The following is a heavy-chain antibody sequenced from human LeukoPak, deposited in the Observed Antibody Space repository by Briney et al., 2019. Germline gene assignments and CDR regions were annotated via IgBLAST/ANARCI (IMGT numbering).Heavy chain of an antibody. CDR2: IRYDGNSN. CDR1: GFTLSRYG. CDR3: AKGRQELWDFDAFNI. V-gene: IGHV3-30*02. J-gene: IGHJ3*02. D-gene: IGHD1-7*01. Sequence: GGSLRLSCAASGFTLSRYGMHWARQAPGNGLEWVAFIRYDGNSNYYSDSVKGRFTISRDNSKNTLYLQMNSLRAEDTAVYYCAKGRQELWDFDAFNIWGQGTMVTVSS.